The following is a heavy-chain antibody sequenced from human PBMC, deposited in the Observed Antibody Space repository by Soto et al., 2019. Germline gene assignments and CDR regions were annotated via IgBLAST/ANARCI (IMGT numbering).Heavy chain of an antibody. D-gene: IGHD2-21*02. CDR2: ISAYTGKT. Sequence: QVQLVQSGAEVKKPGASVTVSCKASGYTFTSYGISWLRQAPGQGLEWMGWISAYTGKTNYAQKLQGRVTMTTDTATSTADLELRSLRSHDTAEYHCAWCDWSAYFYYWCQGTLLTVSS. V-gene: IGHV1-18*01. CDR1: GYTFTSYG. J-gene: IGHJ4*02. CDR3: AWCDWSAYFYY.